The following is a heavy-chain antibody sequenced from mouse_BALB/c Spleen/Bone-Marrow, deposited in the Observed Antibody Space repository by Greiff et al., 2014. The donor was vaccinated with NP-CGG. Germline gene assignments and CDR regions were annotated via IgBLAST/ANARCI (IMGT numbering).Heavy chain of an antibody. CDR3: TSPGDYGYYGFAY. Sequence: EVQLQQSGTVVARPGTSVRMSCKASGYTFTTYWMHWVKQRPGQGLEWIGASNPRNSDSHYNQKFKAKAELTAVTSANTAYMELSSLTDEDSAVYYCTSPGDYGYYGFAYWGQGTLVTVSA. V-gene: IGHV1-5*01. J-gene: IGHJ3*01. CDR2: SNPRNSDS. D-gene: IGHD1-2*01. CDR1: GYTFTTYW.